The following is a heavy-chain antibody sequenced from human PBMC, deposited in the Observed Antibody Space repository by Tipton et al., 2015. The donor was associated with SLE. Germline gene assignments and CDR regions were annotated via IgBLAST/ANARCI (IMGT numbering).Heavy chain of an antibody. CDR3: AREGVEQWLAFAGEVAYSYYMDV. V-gene: IGHV4-34*01. J-gene: IGHJ6*03. CDR1: GGSFSGYF. CDR2: INHSGST. Sequence: TLSLTCTVSGGSFSGYFWTWIRQPPGKGLEWIGEINHSGSTNYNPSLKSRVTISVDTSKNQFSLKLSSVTAADTAVYYCAREGVEQWLAFAGEVAYSYYMDVWDKGTTVTVSS. D-gene: IGHD6-19*01.